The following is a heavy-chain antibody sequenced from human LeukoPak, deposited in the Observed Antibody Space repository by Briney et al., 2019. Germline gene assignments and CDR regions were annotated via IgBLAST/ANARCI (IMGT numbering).Heavy chain of an antibody. CDR1: GGSLNSFTYY. Sequence: SETLSLTCSVSGGSLNSFTYYWGWIRQPPGKGLEWIGSISYSGRTYYNPSLKSRVTISIDTSKNQFSLKLNSVTAADTAMYYCARQRPHFDYWGQGTLVTVSS. CDR2: ISYSGRT. V-gene: IGHV4-39*01. CDR3: ARQRPHFDY. J-gene: IGHJ4*02.